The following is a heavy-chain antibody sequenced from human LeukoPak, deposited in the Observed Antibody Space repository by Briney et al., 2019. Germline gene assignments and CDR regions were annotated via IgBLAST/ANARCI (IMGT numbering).Heavy chain of an antibody. V-gene: IGHV3-23*01. D-gene: IGHD2-8*01. Sequence: GGSLRLSCAASGFTFSSYTMAWVRQAPGKGLEWVSYISAGSTTMYYADSVKGRFTISRDNSKNTLYLQMNSLRAEDTAVYYCAKVALMGLARYWGQGTLVTVSS. CDR2: ISAGSTTM. CDR3: AKVALMGLARY. J-gene: IGHJ4*02. CDR1: GFTFSSYT.